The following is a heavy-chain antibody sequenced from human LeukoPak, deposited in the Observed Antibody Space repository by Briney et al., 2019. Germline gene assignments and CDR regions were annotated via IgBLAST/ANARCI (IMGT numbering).Heavy chain of an antibody. CDR2: ISGYNGAP. Sequence: ASVKVSCKASGYNFTSFSITWVRQAPGQGLEWMGWISGYNGAPDYTQNLQGRVTMTTDTSTSTAYMELRSLKSDDTAVYYCARVAPRQYFDWLPDAFDIWGQGTMVTVSS. CDR3: ARVAPRQYFDWLPDAFDI. J-gene: IGHJ3*02. D-gene: IGHD3-9*01. CDR1: GYNFTSFS. V-gene: IGHV1-18*01.